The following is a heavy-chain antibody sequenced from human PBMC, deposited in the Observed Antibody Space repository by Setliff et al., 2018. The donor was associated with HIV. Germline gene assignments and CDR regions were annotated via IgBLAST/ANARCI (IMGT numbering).Heavy chain of an antibody. V-gene: IGHV4-4*02. CDR2: IYHSGST. CDR1: GGSISSSNW. CDR3: ARANWNYGRGSAFDI. Sequence: SETLSLTCAVSGGSISSSNWWSWVRQHPGKGLEWIGEIYHSGSTNYNPSLKSRVTISVDKSKNQFSLKLSSVTAADTAVYYCARANWNYGRGSAFDIWGQGTMVTVSS. J-gene: IGHJ3*02. D-gene: IGHD1-7*01.